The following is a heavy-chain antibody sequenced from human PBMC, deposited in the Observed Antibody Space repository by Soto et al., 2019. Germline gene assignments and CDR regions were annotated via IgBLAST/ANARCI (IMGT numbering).Heavy chain of an antibody. D-gene: IGHD2-15*01. Sequence: QVQLVQSGAEVKKPVSSVKVSCKASGGTFSSYDISWVRQAPGQVLEWMGGIIPIFGTANYAQKIKGRVTIRADESTSTAYMELSSLRSEDKAVYYGARDVAHSCWPVPAYFDYWGQGTLVTDSS. J-gene: IGHJ4*02. CDR2: IIPIFGTA. V-gene: IGHV1-69*01. CDR1: GGTFSSYD. CDR3: ARDVAHSCWPVPAYFDY.